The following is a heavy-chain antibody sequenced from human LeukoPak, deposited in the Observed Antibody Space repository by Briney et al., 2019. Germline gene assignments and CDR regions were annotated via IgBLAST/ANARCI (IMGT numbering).Heavy chain of an antibody. D-gene: IGHD3-9*01. J-gene: IGHJ6*03. CDR2: IYYSGST. CDR1: GGSLSSYY. CDR3: ARDGPKYYDILNYYYYMDV. V-gene: IGHV4-59*01. Sequence: SETLSLTCTVSGGSLSSYYWSWIRQPPGKGLEWIGYIYYSGSTNYNPSLKSRVTISVDTSKNQFSLKLSSVTAADTAVYYCARDGPKYYDILNYYYYMDVWGKGTTVTVSS.